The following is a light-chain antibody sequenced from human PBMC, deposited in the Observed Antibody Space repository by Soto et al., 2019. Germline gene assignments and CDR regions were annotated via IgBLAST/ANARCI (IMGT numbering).Light chain of an antibody. CDR3: QHYNSYSRT. Sequence: DIQMTQSPSTLSASIGDRVAITCRASDNIGPWVAWYQQKPGKAPKLLIYKASTLETGAPSRFDGSGSWTDFTLTIARLQPDDFANYYCQHYNSYSRTFGQGTKVEV. CDR2: KAS. V-gene: IGKV1-5*03. CDR1: DNIGPW. J-gene: IGKJ1*01.